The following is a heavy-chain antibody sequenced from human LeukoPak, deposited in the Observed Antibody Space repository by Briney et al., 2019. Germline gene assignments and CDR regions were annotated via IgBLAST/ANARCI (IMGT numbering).Heavy chain of an antibody. V-gene: IGHV4-59*01. Sequence: SETLSLTCTASGGSISSYYWSWIRQPPGKGLERIGYIYYSGSTNYNPSLKSRVTISVDTSKNQFSLKLSSVTAADTAVYYCARDQGYSNTNWFDPWGQGTLVTVSS. D-gene: IGHD4-11*01. CDR1: GGSISSYY. CDR2: IYYSGST. CDR3: ARDQGYSNTNWFDP. J-gene: IGHJ5*02.